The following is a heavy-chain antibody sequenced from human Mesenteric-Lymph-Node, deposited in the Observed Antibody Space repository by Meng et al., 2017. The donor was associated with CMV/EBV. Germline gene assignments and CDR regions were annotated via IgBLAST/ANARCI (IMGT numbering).Heavy chain of an antibody. J-gene: IGHJ4*02. CDR2: ISGGVSTT. Sequence: GGSLRLSCAASGFTFDIYAMTWVRQAPGKGLEWVSAISGGVSTTYYADAVKGRFTISRDNAKNTLYLQMNNLRAEDTAVYYCAKQAIAPNYYFDSWGQGTLVTVSS. CDR1: GFTFDIYA. CDR3: AKQAIAPNYYFDS. D-gene: IGHD1-1*01. V-gene: IGHV3-23*01.